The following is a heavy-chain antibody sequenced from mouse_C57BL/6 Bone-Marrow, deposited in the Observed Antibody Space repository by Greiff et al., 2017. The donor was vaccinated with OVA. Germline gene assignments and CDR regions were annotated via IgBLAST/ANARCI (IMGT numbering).Heavy chain of an antibody. Sequence: DVKLVESGPGLVKPSQSLSLTCSVTGYSITSGYYWNWIRQFPGNKLEWMGYISYDGSNNYNPSLKNRISITRDTSKNQFFLKLNSVTTEDTATYYCAQKSWFAYWGQGTLVTVSA. CDR3: AQKSWFAY. CDR1: GYSITSGYY. V-gene: IGHV3-6*01. J-gene: IGHJ3*01. CDR2: ISYDGSN.